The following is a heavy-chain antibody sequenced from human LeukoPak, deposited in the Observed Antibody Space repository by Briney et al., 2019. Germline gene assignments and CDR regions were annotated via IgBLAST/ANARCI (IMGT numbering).Heavy chain of an antibody. Sequence: ASVKVSCKASGYTFSDFYIHWVRQAPGQGLEYVGWITPKSGDTYSPQRFQGRVTMTRDASISTAYMELSSLRSDDTVVYFCARVRLADERAWAYWGQGTLVTVSS. CDR1: GYTFSDFY. D-gene: IGHD3-3*02. V-gene: IGHV1-2*02. CDR3: ARVRLADERAWAY. J-gene: IGHJ4*02. CDR2: ITPKSGDT.